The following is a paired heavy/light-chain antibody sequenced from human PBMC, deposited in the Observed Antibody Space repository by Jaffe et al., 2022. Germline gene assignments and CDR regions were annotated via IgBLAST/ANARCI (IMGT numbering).Heavy chain of an antibody. CDR3: ARELHNAFDI. CDR2: ISYSGRTK. D-gene: IGHD1-1*01. CDR1: GFSLTSFE. V-gene: IGHV3-48*03. J-gene: IGHJ3*02. Sequence: EMQLVESGGGLVQPGGSLRLSCVASGFSLTSFEMNWLRQAPGKGLEWVSHISYSGRTKYYASSVRGRFIISRDDAENSVALLMDSLTVADTAIYYCARELHNAFDIWGQGTMVTVSS.
Light chain of an antibody. J-gene: IGKJ2*03. CDR3: QQFNSYSRYG. CDR1: QSVATW. Sequence: DIQMTQSPSTLSGSVGDRVTIACRASQSVATWLAWYQQKPGKAPKLLIYKASILASGVPSRFSGNGSGTEFTLTISSLQPDDFATYYCQQFNSYSRYGFGQGTKLEIK. V-gene: IGKV1-5*03. CDR2: KAS.